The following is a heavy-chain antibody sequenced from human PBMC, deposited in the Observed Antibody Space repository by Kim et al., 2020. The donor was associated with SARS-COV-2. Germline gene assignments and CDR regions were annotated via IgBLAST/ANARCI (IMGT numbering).Heavy chain of an antibody. CDR1: GFTFSSYG. CDR3: AKDPLDLRYCSGGSCRGGFDY. CDR2: ISYDGSNK. Sequence: GGSLRLSCAASGFTFSSYGMHWVRQAPGKGLEWVAVISYDGSNKYYADSVKGRFTISRDNSKNTLYLQMNSLRAEDTAVYYCAKDPLDLRYCSGGSCRGGFDYWGQGTLVTVSS. D-gene: IGHD2-15*01. V-gene: IGHV3-30*18. J-gene: IGHJ4*02.